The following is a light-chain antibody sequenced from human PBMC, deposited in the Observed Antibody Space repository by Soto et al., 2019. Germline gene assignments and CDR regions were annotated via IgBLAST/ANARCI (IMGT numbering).Light chain of an antibody. V-gene: IGKV3-11*01. CDR2: ETS. CDR1: QSLDSF. J-gene: IGKJ5*01. CDR3: QQRSRWIT. Sequence: IVLTPSPCTLSWSPLERAALSCRASQSLDSFLAWYQQRPGQPPRLLIYETSSRATGVPARFSGSGSGTDFTLTISNLEPDDFAVYYCQQRSRWITFGQGTRLETK.